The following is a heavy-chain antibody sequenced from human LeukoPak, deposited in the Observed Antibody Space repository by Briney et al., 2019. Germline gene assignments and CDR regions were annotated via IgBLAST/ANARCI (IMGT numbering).Heavy chain of an antibody. V-gene: IGHV4-4*07. J-gene: IGHJ3*02. CDR1: GGSISSYY. D-gene: IGHD1-26*01. CDR3: ARSIGGSYYGHDAFDI. CDR2: IYTSGST. Sequence: SETLSLTCTVSGGSISSYYWSRIRQPAGKGLEWIGRIYTSGSTNYNPSLKSRVTMSVGTSKNQFSLKLSSVTAADTAVYYCARSIGGSYYGHDAFDIWGQGTMVTVSS.